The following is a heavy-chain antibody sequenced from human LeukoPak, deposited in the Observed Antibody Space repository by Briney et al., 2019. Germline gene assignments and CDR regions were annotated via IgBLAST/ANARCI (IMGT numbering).Heavy chain of an antibody. Sequence: GGSLRLSCAASGFTYSSHWMSWVRQAPGKGLEGVGNIKEDGSEKYYAGSVKGRFTISRDNAKNSLYLQMNSLRVEDTAVYYCARDGGWGWDYWGQGTLVTVSS. CDR2: IKEDGSEK. CDR1: GFTYSSHW. V-gene: IGHV3-7*01. J-gene: IGHJ4*02. D-gene: IGHD6-19*01. CDR3: ARDGGWGWDY.